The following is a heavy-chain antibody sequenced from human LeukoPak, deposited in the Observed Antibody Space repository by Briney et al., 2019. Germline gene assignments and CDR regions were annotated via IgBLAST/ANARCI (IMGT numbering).Heavy chain of an antibody. D-gene: IGHD2-15*01. J-gene: IGHJ5*02. CDR2: IIPIFGTA. V-gene: IGHV1-69*13. CDR3: AREGAYCSGGSCYHNWFDP. CDR1: GGTFSSYA. Sequence: SVKVSCKASGGTFSSYAISWVRQAPGQGLEWMGGIIPIFGTANYAQKFQGRVTITADESTSTAYVELSSLRSEDTAVYYCAREGAYCSGGSCYHNWFDPWGQGTLVTVSS.